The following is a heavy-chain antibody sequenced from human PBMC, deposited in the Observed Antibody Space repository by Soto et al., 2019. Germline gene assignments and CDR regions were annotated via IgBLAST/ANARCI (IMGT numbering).Heavy chain of an antibody. J-gene: IGHJ4*02. CDR3: ASAVAVPADFDY. CDR2: INAGNGNT. CDR1: GYTFTGYA. D-gene: IGHD6-19*01. V-gene: IGHV1-3*05. Sequence: QVQLVQSGAEEKKPGASVKVSCKASGYTFTGYAMHWVRPAPGQRLEWMGWINAGNGNTKYSQKFQGRVTITRDTAASRADMELSSLRSEDTAVYYCASAVAVPADFDYWGQGTLVTVSS.